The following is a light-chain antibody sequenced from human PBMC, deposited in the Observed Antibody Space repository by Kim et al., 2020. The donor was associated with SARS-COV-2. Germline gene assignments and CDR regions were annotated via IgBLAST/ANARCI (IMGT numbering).Light chain of an antibody. CDR1: QTVRNN. Sequence: EMVLTQSPATLSVSPGERATLSCRASQTVRNNFLAWYQQKPGQAPRLLIYDASTRATGIPARFSGSGSGTEFTLTISNLQSEDFAVYYCQRYDNWPLTFGGGTKVDIK. CDR2: DAS. V-gene: IGKV3-15*01. J-gene: IGKJ4*01. CDR3: QRYDNWPLT.